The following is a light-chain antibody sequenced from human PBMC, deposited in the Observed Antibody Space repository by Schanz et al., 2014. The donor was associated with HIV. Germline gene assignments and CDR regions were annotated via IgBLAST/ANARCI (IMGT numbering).Light chain of an antibody. V-gene: IGLV2-8*01. CDR1: SRYFSAYDS. CDR2: EVT. Sequence: QSALTQPPSASGSPGQSVTISCTGASRYFSAYDSVSWYQQHPGKAPKLMIYEVTKRPAGVPDRFSGSKSGNTASLTISGLQAEDEADYYCCSYAGSYTLVVFGGGTKLTVL. CDR3: CSYAGSYTLVV. J-gene: IGLJ3*02.